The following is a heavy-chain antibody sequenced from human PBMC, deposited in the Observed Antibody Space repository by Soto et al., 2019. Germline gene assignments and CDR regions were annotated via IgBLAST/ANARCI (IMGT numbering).Heavy chain of an antibody. CDR3: AKDRYLDHDSRGYLFDN. CDR2: ISGSGGST. Sequence: GSLRLSCAASGFTFSSYAMNWVRQAPGKGLEWVSVISGSGGSTFYADSVEGRFTISRDNSKNTLYLQMNSLRAEDTAVYYRAKDRYLDHDSRGYLFDNWGQGTLVTVSS. D-gene: IGHD3-22*01. V-gene: IGHV3-23*01. CDR1: GFTFSSYA. J-gene: IGHJ4*02.